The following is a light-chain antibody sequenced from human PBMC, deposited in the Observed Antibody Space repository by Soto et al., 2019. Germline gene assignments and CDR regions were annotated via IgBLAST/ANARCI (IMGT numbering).Light chain of an antibody. CDR3: SSYTSSSTLV. V-gene: IGLV2-14*01. CDR2: AVT. Sequence: QSALTQPASVSGSPGQSITISCTGTSSDVGGYNYVSWYQQHPGKAPKLMIYAVTNRPSGVSNRFSGSKSGNTASLTISGLQAEDEAHYYCSSYTSSSTLVFGTGTKVTVL. CDR1: SSDVGGYNY. J-gene: IGLJ1*01.